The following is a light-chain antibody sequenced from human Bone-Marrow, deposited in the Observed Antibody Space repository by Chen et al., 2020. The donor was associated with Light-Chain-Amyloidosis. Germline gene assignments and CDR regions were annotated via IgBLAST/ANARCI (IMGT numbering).Light chain of an antibody. J-gene: IGKJ4*01. Sequence: EIVLTQSPGTLSLSPGEGANLSCRASQTISSNYLTSYQQKFGQAPRLLIYGSSSRATGIPDRFTGSGSETDFTLTINRLEPEDFAMYYCQQYGTSPLTFGGGTKVEIK. CDR2: GSS. V-gene: IGKV3-20*01. CDR3: QQYGTSPLT. CDR1: QTISSNY.